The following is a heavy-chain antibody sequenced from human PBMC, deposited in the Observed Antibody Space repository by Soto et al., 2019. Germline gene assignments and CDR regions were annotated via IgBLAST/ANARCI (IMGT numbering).Heavy chain of an antibody. Sequence: QVQLQESGPGLVKPSETLSLTCTVSGVSISTYYWTWIRQLPGKGLEWIGQVFYSGNTNYNPSLTSRVTTSVDASSHQFSLRLSSVTAADTAMYYCASRDYNAAFDIWGQGTLVTVSS. J-gene: IGHJ3*02. CDR1: GVSISTYY. CDR3: ASRDYNAAFDI. V-gene: IGHV4-59*01. D-gene: IGHD4-4*01. CDR2: VFYSGNT.